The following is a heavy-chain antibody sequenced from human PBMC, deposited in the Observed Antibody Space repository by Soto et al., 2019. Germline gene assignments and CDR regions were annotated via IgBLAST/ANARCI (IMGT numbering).Heavy chain of an antibody. J-gene: IGHJ4*02. V-gene: IGHV1-3*01. CDR3: ARSDHYYGSGSFEPD. D-gene: IGHD3-10*01. CDR1: GYTFTSYA. Sequence: GASVKVSCKASGYTFTSYAMHWVRQAPGQRLEWMGWINAGNGNTKYSQKFQGRVTITRDTSASTAYMELSSLRSEDTAVYYCARSDHYYGSGSFEPDWGQGTLVTVSS. CDR2: INAGNGNT.